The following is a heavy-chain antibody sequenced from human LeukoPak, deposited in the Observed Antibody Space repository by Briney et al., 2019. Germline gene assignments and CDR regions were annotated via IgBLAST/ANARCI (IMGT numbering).Heavy chain of an antibody. V-gene: IGHV4-59*01. Sequence: PSETLSLTCTVSGGSISSYYWSWIRQPPGKGLEWIGYIYHSGSTNYNPSLKSRVTISVDTSKNQFSLKLSSVTAADTAVYYCARSTVARRTYYYYYGMDVWGQGTTVTVSS. D-gene: IGHD4-23*01. CDR2: IYHSGST. CDR1: GGSISSYY. J-gene: IGHJ6*02. CDR3: ARSTVARRTYYYYYGMDV.